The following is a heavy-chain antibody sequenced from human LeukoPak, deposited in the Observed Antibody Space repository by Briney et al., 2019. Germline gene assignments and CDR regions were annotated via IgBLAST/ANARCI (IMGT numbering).Heavy chain of an antibody. J-gene: IGHJ3*02. Sequence: PGGSLRLSCAASGFTVSSNYMSWVRQAPGKGLEWGSVIYSGGSTYYADSVKGRFTISRDNSKNTLYLQMNSLRAEDTAVYYCASQIHDYDAYDAFDIWGQGTMVTVSS. D-gene: IGHD3-16*01. CDR3: ASQIHDYDAYDAFDI. CDR2: IYSGGST. V-gene: IGHV3-66*04. CDR1: GFTVSSNY.